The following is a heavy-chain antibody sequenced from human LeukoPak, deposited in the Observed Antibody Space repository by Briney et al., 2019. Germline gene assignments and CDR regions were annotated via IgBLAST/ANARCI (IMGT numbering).Heavy chain of an antibody. CDR1: GFTFSSYN. D-gene: IGHD5-18*01. V-gene: IGHV3-21*01. CDR3: ARDQRDTAMPFDY. J-gene: IGHJ4*02. Sequence: GGSLRLSCAASGFTFSSYNMNWVRQAPGKGLEWVSSISSSSSYIYYADSVKGRFTISRDNAKNSLYLQMNSLRAEDTAVYYCARDQRDTAMPFDYWRQGTLVSVSS. CDR2: ISSSSSYI.